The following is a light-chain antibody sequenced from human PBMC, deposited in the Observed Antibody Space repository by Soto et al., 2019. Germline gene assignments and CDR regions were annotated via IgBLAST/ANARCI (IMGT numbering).Light chain of an antibody. CDR2: EVS. V-gene: IGLV2-14*01. J-gene: IGLJ1*01. CDR1: IHYDF. CDR3: GSYPSSSNYV. Sequence: QSVLTQPASVSGSPGQSITISCTGYIHYDFVSWYQQHPGTAPKLVIYEVSNRPSGTSDRFSGSKSGHTASLTISGLQTEDEAVYYCGSYPSSSNYVFGTGTKLTVL.